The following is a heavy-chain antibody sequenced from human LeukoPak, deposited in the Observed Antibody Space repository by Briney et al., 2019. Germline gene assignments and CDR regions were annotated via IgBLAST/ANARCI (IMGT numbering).Heavy chain of an antibody. D-gene: IGHD3-16*02. Sequence: GGSLRLSCAASGFSFSIHSMNWVRQAPGKGLEWVASINSRGRDTYHADSVKGRFTISRDNAKSSLYPQMNSLRAEDTAIYYCAREVVTRQDLDVWGQGTTVTVSS. CDR2: INSRGRDT. J-gene: IGHJ6*02. CDR3: AREVVTRQDLDV. V-gene: IGHV3-21*01. CDR1: GFSFSIHS.